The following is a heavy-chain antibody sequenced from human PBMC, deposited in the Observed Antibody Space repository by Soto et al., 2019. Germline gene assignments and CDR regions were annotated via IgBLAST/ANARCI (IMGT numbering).Heavy chain of an antibody. CDR1: GYTFRDFY. D-gene: IGHD2-21*02. CDR3: ARDSCGGDCPLGY. CDR2: INPSGGGT. V-gene: IGHV1-46*01. Sequence: QVQLVQSGAELKKPGASVKVSCKASGYTFRDFYMHWVRQAPGQGLEWMGIINPSGGGTWYAQKFQGRVTVTRDTSTSTVFMELCSLRSDDTAMYYCARDSCGGDCPLGYWGQGTLVTVSS. J-gene: IGHJ4*02.